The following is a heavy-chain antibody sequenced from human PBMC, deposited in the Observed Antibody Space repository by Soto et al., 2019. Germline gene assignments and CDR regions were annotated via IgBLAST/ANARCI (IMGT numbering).Heavy chain of an antibody. Sequence: RSLRVSCAASGFTFNDAWMSWVRQAPGKGLEGVGRVISKSDCRTTDYAAPVKGRVTISIDESVNTLFLQMNSLKTEATAVSYCTTTLAGYCSSLSCFYHRDNWFDPWGQGTMVT. CDR2: VISKSDCRTT. CDR1: GFTFNDAW. J-gene: IGHJ5*02. CDR3: TTTLAGYCSSLSCFYHRDNWFDP. V-gene: IGHV3-15*01. D-gene: IGHD2-2*01.